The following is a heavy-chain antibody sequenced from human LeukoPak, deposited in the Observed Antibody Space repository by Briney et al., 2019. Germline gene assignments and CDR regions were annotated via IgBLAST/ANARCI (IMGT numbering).Heavy chain of an antibody. CDR1: GGSISSYY. J-gene: IGHJ4*02. V-gene: IGHV4-59*12. CDR2: IYYSGST. CDR3: ARDSVYSGSSLDY. Sequence: SETLSLTCTVSGGSISSYYWSWIRQPPGKGLEWIGYIYYSGSTYYNPSLKSRVTISVDTSKNQFSLKLSSVTAADTAVYYCARDSVYSGSSLDYWGQGALVTVSS. D-gene: IGHD1-26*01.